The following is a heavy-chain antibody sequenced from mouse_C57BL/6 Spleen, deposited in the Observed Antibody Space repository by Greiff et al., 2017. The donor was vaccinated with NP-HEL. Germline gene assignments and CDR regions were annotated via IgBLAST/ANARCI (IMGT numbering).Heavy chain of an antibody. D-gene: IGHD3-2*02. V-gene: IGHV1-54*01. J-gene: IGHJ3*01. CDR1: GYAFTNYL. CDR2: INPGSGGT. Sequence: QVQLQQSGAELVRPGTSVKVSCKASGYAFTNYLIEWVKQRPGQGLEWIGVINPGSGGTNYNEKFKGKATLTADKSSSTAYMQLSSLTSEDSAVYFCARRTAQAFAYGGQGTLVTVSA. CDR3: ARRTAQAFAY.